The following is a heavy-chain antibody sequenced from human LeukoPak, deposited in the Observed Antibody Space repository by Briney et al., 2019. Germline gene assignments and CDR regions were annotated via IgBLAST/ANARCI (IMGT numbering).Heavy chain of an antibody. CDR1: GGPFSGYY. CDR2: INHSGST. V-gene: IGHV4-34*01. CDR3: ARVLEGSSGQHWYFDL. J-gene: IGHJ2*01. D-gene: IGHD6-19*01. Sequence: PSETLSLTCAVYGGPFSGYYWSWIRQPPGKGLEWIGEINHSGSTNYNPSLKSRVTISADTSKNQFSLRLSSVTAADTAVYYCARVLEGSSGQHWYFDLWGRGTLVTDSS.